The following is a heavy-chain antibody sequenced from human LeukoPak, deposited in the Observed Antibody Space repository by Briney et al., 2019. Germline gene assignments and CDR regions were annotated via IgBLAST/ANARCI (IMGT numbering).Heavy chain of an antibody. CDR1: GGTFSSYA. D-gene: IGHD6-13*01. CDR2: IIPIFGTA. J-gene: IGHJ4*02. CDR3: ARAPAASTDHFDC. Sequence: SVKVSCKASGGTFSSYAISWVRQAPGQGLEWMGGIIPIFGTANYAQKFQGRVTITADKSTSTAYMELSSLRSEDTAVYYCARAPAASTDHFDCWGQGTLVTVSS. V-gene: IGHV1-69*06.